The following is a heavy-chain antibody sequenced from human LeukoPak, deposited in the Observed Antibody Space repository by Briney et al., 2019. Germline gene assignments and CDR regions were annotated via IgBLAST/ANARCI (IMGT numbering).Heavy chain of an antibody. CDR3: ATINCSGGSCYSFPYYFDY. CDR2: IKQDGSEK. J-gene: IGHJ4*02. V-gene: IGHV3-7*01. D-gene: IGHD2-15*01. CDR1: GFTFSSYW. Sequence: GGSLRLSCAASGFTFSSYWMSWVRQAPGKGLEWVANIKQDGSEKYYVDSVKGRFTISRDNAKNSLYLQMNSLRAEDTAVYYWATINCSGGSCYSFPYYFDYWGQGTLVTVSS.